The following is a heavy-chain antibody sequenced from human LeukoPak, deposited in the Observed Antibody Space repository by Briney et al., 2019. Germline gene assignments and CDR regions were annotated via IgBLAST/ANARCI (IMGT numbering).Heavy chain of an antibody. CDR1: GFTFSSYA. V-gene: IGHV3-23*01. J-gene: IGHJ4*02. Sequence: TGGSLRLSCAASGFTFSSYAMSWVRQAPGKGLEWVSAISGSGGSTYYADSVKGRLTISRDNSKNTLYLQMNSLRAEDTAVYYCARDSAGSRSRDYFDYWGQGTLVTVSS. D-gene: IGHD6-13*01. CDR3: ARDSAGSRSRDYFDY. CDR2: ISGSGGST.